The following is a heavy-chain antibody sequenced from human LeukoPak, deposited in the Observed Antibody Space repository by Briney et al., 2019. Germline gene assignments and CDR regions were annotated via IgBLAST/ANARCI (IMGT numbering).Heavy chain of an antibody. Sequence: PSETLSLTCAVSGGSISSGGYSWSWIRQPPGKGLEWIGYIYHSGSTYYNPSLKSRVTISVDRSKNQFSLKLSSVTAADTAVYYCARYCSSTSCYQLGFDPWGQGTLVTVSS. V-gene: IGHV4-30-2*01. CDR2: IYHSGST. CDR1: GGSISSGGYS. J-gene: IGHJ5*02. CDR3: ARYCSSTSCYQLGFDP. D-gene: IGHD2-2*01.